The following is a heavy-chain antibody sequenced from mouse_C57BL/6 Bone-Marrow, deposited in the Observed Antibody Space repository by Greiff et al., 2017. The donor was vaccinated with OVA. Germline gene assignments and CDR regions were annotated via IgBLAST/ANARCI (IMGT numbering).Heavy chain of an antibody. CDR2: IHTNSGST. CDR1: GYTFTSYW. J-gene: IGHJ3*01. Sequence: QVQLQQPGAELVKPGASVKLSCKASGYTFTSYWMHWVKQRPGQGLEWIGMIHTNSGSTNYNEKFKGKATLTVDKSSSTAYMQLRSLPSEDSAVYYGARCTSPAYWGQGTIVTVSA. V-gene: IGHV1-64*01. CDR3: ARCTSPAY. D-gene: IGHD5-1*01.